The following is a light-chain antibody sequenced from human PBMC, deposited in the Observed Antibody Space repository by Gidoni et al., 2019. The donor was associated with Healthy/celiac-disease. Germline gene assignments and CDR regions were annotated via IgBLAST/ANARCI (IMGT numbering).Light chain of an antibody. V-gene: IGLV2-14*01. CDR2: EVS. J-gene: IGLJ2*01. CDR3: SSYTSSSFVV. CDR1: SSDVGGYNY. Sequence: QSALTQPAYVAESPGQSITSSCTGTSSDVGGYNYVSWYQQPPGKAPKLMIYEVSDRPSGVSNRFSGSKSGNTASLTISGLQAEDEADYYCSSYTSSSFVVFGGGTKLTVL.